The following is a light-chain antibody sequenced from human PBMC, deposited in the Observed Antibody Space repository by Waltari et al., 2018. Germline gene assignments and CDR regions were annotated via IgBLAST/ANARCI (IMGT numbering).Light chain of an antibody. CDR3: FSYTSFNTRV. CDR2: DVS. CDR1: SSDVGRYNF. J-gene: IGLJ1*01. Sequence: QSALTQPASVSGSPGPSITISCTGTSSDVGRYNFVSWFQQHPGNAPKLVIHDVSDRPSGVSSRFSGSKSGNTASLTISGLQAEDEADYYCFSYTSFNTRVFGTGTKVTVL. V-gene: IGLV2-14*03.